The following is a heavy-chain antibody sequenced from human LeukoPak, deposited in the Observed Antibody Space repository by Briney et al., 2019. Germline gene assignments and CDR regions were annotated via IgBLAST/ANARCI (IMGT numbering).Heavy chain of an antibody. V-gene: IGHV1-18*01. CDR3: ARVGHYYDSSGYYYMVDY. D-gene: IGHD3-22*01. J-gene: IGHJ4*02. CDR1: GYTFTSYG. Sequence: ASVKVSCKASGYTFTSYGISWVRQAPGQGLEWMGWISAYNGNTNYAQKLQGRVTMTTDTFTSTAYMELRSLRSDDTAVYYCARVGHYYDSSGYYYMVDYWGQGTLVTVSS. CDR2: ISAYNGNT.